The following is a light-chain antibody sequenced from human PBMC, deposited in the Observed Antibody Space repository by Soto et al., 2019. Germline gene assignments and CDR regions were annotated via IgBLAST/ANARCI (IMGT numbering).Light chain of an antibody. J-gene: IGKJ1*01. Sequence: EVALSLSPGTLSLSPGEGATLSCRDSHSVSRSHLAWYQQKPGQAPWPLIYGATSRATGIPDRFSGSGSGTDFTLTISRMEHEDFAVCDCQHDGISPTFGQGTKVDI. V-gene: IGKV3-20*01. CDR2: GAT. CDR1: HSVSRSH. CDR3: QHDGISPT.